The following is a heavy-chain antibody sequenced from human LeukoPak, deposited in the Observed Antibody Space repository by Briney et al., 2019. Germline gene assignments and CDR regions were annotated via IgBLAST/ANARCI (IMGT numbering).Heavy chain of an antibody. J-gene: IGHJ4*02. CDR2: ISGSGGST. D-gene: IGHD5-12*01. CDR3: AKDLRGVDIVAL. Sequence: GGSLRLSCAASGFTFSSYAMSWVRQAPGKGLERVSAISGSGGSTYYADSVKGRFTISRDNSKNTLYLQMNSLRAEDTAVYYCAKDLRGVDIVALWGQGTLVTVSS. V-gene: IGHV3-23*01. CDR1: GFTFSSYA.